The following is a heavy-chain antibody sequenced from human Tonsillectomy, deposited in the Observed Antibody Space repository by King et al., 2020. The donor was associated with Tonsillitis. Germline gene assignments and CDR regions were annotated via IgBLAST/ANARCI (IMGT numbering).Heavy chain of an antibody. V-gene: IGHV1-69*06. CDR3: ARGKCSNGCCYDWFDP. Sequence: QLVQSGAEVKKPGSSVKVSCKASGGTLSNYAITWVRQAPGQGLDCMGGIIPIFGTADYAQKFLGRVTIPADKPTSTAYMELSSLRSDDMAVYYCARGKCSNGCCYDWFDPWGQGTLVTVSS. J-gene: IGHJ5*02. CDR2: IIPIFGTA. CDR1: GGTLSNYA. D-gene: IGHD2-15*01.